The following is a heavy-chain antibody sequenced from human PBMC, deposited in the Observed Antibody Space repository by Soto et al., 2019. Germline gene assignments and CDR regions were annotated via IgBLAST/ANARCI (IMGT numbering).Heavy chain of an antibody. Sequence: SETLSLTCTVSGGSISSSYYWGWIRQPPGKGLEWIGSIYYSGCTYYNPSLKSRVTISVDTSKNQFSLKLSSVTAADTAVYYCASPKIAFYNWFDPWGQGTLVTVSS. CDR3: ASPKIAFYNWFDP. J-gene: IGHJ5*02. CDR1: GGSISSSYY. V-gene: IGHV4-39*01. D-gene: IGHD3-3*02. CDR2: IYYSGCT.